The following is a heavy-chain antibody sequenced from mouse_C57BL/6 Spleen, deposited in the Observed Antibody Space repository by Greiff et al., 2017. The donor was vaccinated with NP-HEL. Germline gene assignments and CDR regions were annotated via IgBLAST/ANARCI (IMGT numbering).Heavy chain of an antibody. CDR3: ARWKLTGTFEDY. J-gene: IGHJ2*01. CDR2: INPGSGGT. CDR1: GYAFTNYL. Sequence: QVQLQQSGAELVRPGTSVKVSCKASGYAFTNYLIEWVKQRPGQGLEWIGVINPGSGGTNYNEKFKGKATLTADKSSSTAYMQLSSLTSEDSAVYFCARWKLTGTFEDYWGQDTTLTVSS. V-gene: IGHV1-54*01. D-gene: IGHD4-1*01.